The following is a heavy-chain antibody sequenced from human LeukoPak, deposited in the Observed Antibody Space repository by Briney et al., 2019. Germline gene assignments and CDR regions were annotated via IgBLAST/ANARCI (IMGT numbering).Heavy chain of an antibody. Sequence: SETLSLTCAVYGGSLSGYYWSWIRQSPGKGLEWIGEINHGGSTNHNPSLKSRVTMSVDTSKNHFSLKLSSVTAADTAVYFCAREGRMSMGIEYWGQGTLVTVSS. CDR2: INHGGST. J-gene: IGHJ4*02. CDR3: AREGRMSMGIEY. V-gene: IGHV4-34*01. CDR1: GGSLSGYY. D-gene: IGHD4/OR15-4a*01.